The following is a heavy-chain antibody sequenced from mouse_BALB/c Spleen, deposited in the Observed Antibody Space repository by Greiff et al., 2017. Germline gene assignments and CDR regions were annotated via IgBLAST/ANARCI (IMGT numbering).Heavy chain of an antibody. Sequence: VQLQQSGPQLVRPGASVKISCKASGYSFTSYWMHWVKQRPGQGLEWIGMIDPSDSETRLNQKFKDKATLTVDKSSSTAYMQLSSPTSEDSAVYYCARGYDYDEGAAMDYWGQGTSVTVSS. CDR3: ARGYDYDEGAAMDY. CDR1: GYSFTSYW. V-gene: IGHV1S126*01. J-gene: IGHJ4*01. D-gene: IGHD2-4*01. CDR2: IDPSDSET.